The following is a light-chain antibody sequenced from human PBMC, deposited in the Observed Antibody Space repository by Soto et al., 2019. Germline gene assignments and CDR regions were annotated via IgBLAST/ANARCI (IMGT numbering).Light chain of an antibody. Sequence: DIQMTQSPSSPSASVGDRVTITCRASQRISSYLNWYQQNPGKAPKLLIYAASSLHSGVPSRFSGSGSGTDFTLTISSLQPEDFATYYCQQSYSTLVPFGQGTKVDIK. J-gene: IGKJ1*01. CDR3: QQSYSTLVP. V-gene: IGKV1-39*01. CDR1: QRISSY. CDR2: AAS.